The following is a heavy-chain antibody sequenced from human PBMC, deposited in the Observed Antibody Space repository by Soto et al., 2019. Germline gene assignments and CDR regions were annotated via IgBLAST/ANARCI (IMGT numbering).Heavy chain of an antibody. CDR1: GFTFSSYD. Sequence: GGSLRLSCAASGFTFSSYDMHWVRQAPGKGLEWVAVISYDGSNKYYADSVKGRFTISRDNSKNTLYLQMNSLRAEDTAVYYCAKFLGNRYGMDVWGQGTTVTVSS. V-gene: IGHV3-30*18. CDR3: AKFLGNRYGMDV. D-gene: IGHD3-3*01. CDR2: ISYDGSNK. J-gene: IGHJ6*02.